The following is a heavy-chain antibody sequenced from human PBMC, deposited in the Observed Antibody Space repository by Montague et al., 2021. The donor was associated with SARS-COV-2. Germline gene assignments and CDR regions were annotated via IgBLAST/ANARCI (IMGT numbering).Heavy chain of an antibody. D-gene: IGHD2-15*01. CDR1: GGSISSFY. Sequence: SETLSLTCTVSGGSISSFYWSWFRQPLGKGLEWIGYIPDSGSTNYNPSLTSRVTMSVDTSKNQFSLKVNSVTAADTAVYYCARHYSATLPAVYWGQGTLVTVSS. V-gene: IGHV4-59*08. CDR3: ARHYSATLPAVY. J-gene: IGHJ4*02. CDR2: IPDSGST.